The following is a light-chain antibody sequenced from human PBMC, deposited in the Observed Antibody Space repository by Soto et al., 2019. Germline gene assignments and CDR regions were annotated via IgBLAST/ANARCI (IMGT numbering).Light chain of an antibody. CDR2: DVS. CDR3: CSFAGSYTFWV. Sequence: QSALTQPRSVSGSPGQSVTISCTGTSSDVGDYNDVSWYQQYPGKAPTLVIYDVSKRPSGVPDRFSGSKSGNTASLTISGLQAEDEADYYCCSFAGSYTFWVFGGGTKLTVL. CDR1: SSDVGDYND. V-gene: IGLV2-11*01. J-gene: IGLJ3*02.